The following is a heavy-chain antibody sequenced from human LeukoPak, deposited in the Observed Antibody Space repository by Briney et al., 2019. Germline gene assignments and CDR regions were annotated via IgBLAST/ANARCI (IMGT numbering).Heavy chain of an antibody. V-gene: IGHV3-23*01. D-gene: IGHD3-16*01. CDR2: SSSIGGRT. CDR1: GFTFSSHG. J-gene: IGHJ1*01. Sequence: GGSLRLSCAASGFTFSSHGMNWVRQAPGKGLEWVSGSSSIGGRTYYADSVRGRFTVTRDNSRNTLHLQMNSLRVEDTGVYYCAKDDAWGRFYHWGQGTLVTVSS. CDR3: AKDDAWGRFYH.